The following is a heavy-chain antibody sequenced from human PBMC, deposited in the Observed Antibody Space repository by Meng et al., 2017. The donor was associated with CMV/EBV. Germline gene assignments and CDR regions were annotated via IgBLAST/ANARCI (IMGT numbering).Heavy chain of an antibody. CDR3: AKGRSYYYYYGMDV. CDR1: GFTFSSYG. Sequence: GGSLRLSCAASGFTFSSYGMHWVRQAPGKGLEWVAFIRYDGSNKYYADSVKGRFTISRDNSKNTLYLQMNSLRAEDTAVYYCAKGRSYYYYYGMDVWGQGTTVTVSS. J-gene: IGHJ6*02. V-gene: IGHV3-30*02. D-gene: IGHD1-26*01. CDR2: IRYDGSNK.